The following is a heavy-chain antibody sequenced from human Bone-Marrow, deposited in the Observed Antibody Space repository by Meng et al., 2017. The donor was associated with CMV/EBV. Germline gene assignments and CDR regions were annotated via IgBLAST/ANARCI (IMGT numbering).Heavy chain of an antibody. CDR1: LNISSFA. V-gene: IGHV3-23*01. J-gene: IGHJ4*02. D-gene: IGHD3-3*01. CDR3: ATNSYFWNGPKYYFDY. CDR2: VSGSCGYT. Sequence: LNISSFALAWVRQGPGKGLEWVSTVSGSCGYTYYTDSVKGRFTISRDNSKNTLYLQMNSLRAEDTAVYYCATNSYFWNGPKYYFDYWGQGTLVTVSS.